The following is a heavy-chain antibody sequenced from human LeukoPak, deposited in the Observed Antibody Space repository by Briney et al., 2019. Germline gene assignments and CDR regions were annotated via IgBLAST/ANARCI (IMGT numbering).Heavy chain of an antibody. CDR1: GYTFTSYY. CDR3: AKTYYYDSSGNSYYYGMDV. D-gene: IGHD3-22*01. Sequence: ASVKVSCKASGYTFTSYYMHWVRQAPGQGLEWMGIINPSGGSTSYAQKSQGRVTMTRDTSTSTVYMELSSLRSEDTAVYYCAKTYYYDSSGNSYYYGMDVWGQGTTVTVSS. J-gene: IGHJ6*02. CDR2: INPSGGST. V-gene: IGHV1-46*01.